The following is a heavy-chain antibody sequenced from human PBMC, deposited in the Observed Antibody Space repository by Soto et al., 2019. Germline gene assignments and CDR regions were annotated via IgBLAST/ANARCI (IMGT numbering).Heavy chain of an antibody. V-gene: IGHV1-8*01. Sequence: ASVKVSCKASGYTFTSYDINWVRQATGQGLEWMGWMNPNSGNTGYAQKFQGRVTMTRNTSISTAYMELSSLRSEDTAVYYCARVSCSGGSCYSPYYYGMDVWGQGTTVTVSS. CDR3: ARVSCSGGSCYSPYYYGMDV. J-gene: IGHJ6*02. D-gene: IGHD2-15*01. CDR1: GYTFTSYD. CDR2: MNPNSGNT.